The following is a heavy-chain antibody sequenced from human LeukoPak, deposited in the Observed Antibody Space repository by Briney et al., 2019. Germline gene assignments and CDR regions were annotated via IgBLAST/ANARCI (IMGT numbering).Heavy chain of an antibody. CDR2: ISYDGSNK. Sequence: GGSLILSCAASGFTFSSYGMHWVRQAPGKGLEWVAVISYDGSNKYYADSVKGRFTISRDNSKNTLYLQMNSLRAEDTAVYYCARGGRELPFDYWGQGTLVTVSS. CDR1: GFTFSSYG. J-gene: IGHJ4*02. V-gene: IGHV3-30*03. D-gene: IGHD1-26*01. CDR3: ARGGRELPFDY.